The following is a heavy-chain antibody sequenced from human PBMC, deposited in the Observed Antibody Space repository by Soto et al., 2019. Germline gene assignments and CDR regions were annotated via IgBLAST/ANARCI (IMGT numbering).Heavy chain of an antibody. CDR3: ARASFFTMIVVVITISMWCSWFDP. J-gene: IGHJ5*02. Sequence: LRLSCAASGFTFSSYAMHWVRQAPGKGLEWVAVISYDGSNKYYADSVKGRFTISRDNSKNTLYLQMNSLRAEDTAVYYCARASFFTMIVVVITISMWCSWFDPWGQGTLVTVSS. CDR2: ISYDGSNK. V-gene: IGHV3-30-3*01. D-gene: IGHD3-22*01. CDR1: GFTFSSYA.